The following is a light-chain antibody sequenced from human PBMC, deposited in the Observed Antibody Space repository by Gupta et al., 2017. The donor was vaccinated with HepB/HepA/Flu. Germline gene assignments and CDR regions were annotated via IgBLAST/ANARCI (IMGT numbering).Light chain of an antibody. V-gene: IGLV3-19*01. CDR3: NSRDSSGNLVV. J-gene: IGLJ2*01. CDR2: GKN. Sequence: SSELTQDPTVSVALGQTVRITCQGDGIRKYYASWYQQKPRQAPVLVISGKNNRPSGIPDRFSGSSSGNTASLTITGAQAEEEADYYCNSRDSSGNLVVFGGGTKRIVL. CDR1: GIRKYY.